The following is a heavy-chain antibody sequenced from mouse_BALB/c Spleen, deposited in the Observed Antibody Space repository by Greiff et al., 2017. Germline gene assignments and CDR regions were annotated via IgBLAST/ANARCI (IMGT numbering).Heavy chain of an antibody. CDR2: INPSNGGT. CDR1: GYTFTSYY. V-gene: IGHV1S81*02. CDR3: TRSTMISPFAY. J-gene: IGHJ3*01. Sequence: QVQLKQSGAELVKPGASVKLSCKASGYTFTSYYMYWVKQRPGQGLEWIGEINPSNGGTNFNEKFKSKATLTVDKSSSTAYMQLSSLTSEDSAVYYCTRSTMISPFAYWGQGTLVTVSA. D-gene: IGHD2-4*01.